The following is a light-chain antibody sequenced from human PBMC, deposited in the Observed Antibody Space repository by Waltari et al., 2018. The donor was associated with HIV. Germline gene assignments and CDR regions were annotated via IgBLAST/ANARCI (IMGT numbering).Light chain of an antibody. CDR3: QQYDYWPPWT. V-gene: IGKV3-15*01. CDR2: GAS. J-gene: IGKJ1*01. CDR1: QSVRTK. Sequence: TQSPATLSVSPGDRTTLSCRASQSVRTKLAWYQQKPGQPPRLLIYGASTRATGIAARFSGSGSGTEFTLTINSLQSEDYAVYYCQQYDYWPPWTFGQGTKVEMK.